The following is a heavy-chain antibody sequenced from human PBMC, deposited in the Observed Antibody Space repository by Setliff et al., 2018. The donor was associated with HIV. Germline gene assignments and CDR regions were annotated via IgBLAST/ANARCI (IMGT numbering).Heavy chain of an antibody. V-gene: IGHV4-34*01. Sequence: PSETLSLTCAVFGGSFSGYYWSWIRQPPGKGLEWIGEINHSGSTDYNPSLKSRVTISVDTYKNQFSLNLSSVTAADTAVYYCARYDYGDFDYWGQGTPVTVSS. CDR2: INHSGST. CDR3: ARYDYGDFDY. D-gene: IGHD4-17*01. J-gene: IGHJ4*02. CDR1: GGSFSGYY.